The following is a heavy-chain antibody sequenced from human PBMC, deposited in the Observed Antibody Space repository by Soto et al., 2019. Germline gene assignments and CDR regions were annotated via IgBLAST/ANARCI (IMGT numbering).Heavy chain of an antibody. J-gene: IGHJ4*02. CDR2: ISYDGSNK. D-gene: IGHD5-18*01. Sequence: HPGGSLRLSCAASGFTFSSYAMHWVRQAPGKGLEWVAVISYDGSNKYYADSVKGRFTISRDNSKNTLYLQMNSLRAEDTAVYYCARGLRYSYGPFDYWGQGTLVTAPQ. CDR3: ARGLRYSYGPFDY. CDR1: GFTFSSYA. V-gene: IGHV3-30-3*01.